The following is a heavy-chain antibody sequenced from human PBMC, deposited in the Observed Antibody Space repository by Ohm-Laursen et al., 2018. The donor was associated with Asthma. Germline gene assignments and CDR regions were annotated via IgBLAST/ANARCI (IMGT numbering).Heavy chain of an antibody. Sequence: SLRLSCAASGFTFSDYYMSWIRQAPGKGLEWVANIKQDASEKYYLDSVRGRFTTSRDNAENSVFLQMNSLRAEDTAIYYCVRDTRFAFHFWGQGTMVTVSS. CDR1: GFTFSDYY. CDR2: IKQDASEK. V-gene: IGHV3-7*01. CDR3: VRDTRFAFHF. J-gene: IGHJ3*01.